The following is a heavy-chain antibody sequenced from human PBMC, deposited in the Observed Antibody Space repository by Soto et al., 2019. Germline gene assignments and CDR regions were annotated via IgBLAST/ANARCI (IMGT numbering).Heavy chain of an antibody. D-gene: IGHD3-3*01. CDR2: IYYSGST. Sequence: SETQSLTCTVSGGSIRSGGCYWSWIRQHPGKGLEWIGYIYYSGSTYYNPSLKSRVTISVDTSKNQFSLKLSSVTAADTAVYYCARDAHTYYDFWSGPSPPFDPWGQGTLVTVSS. V-gene: IGHV4-31*03. J-gene: IGHJ5*02. CDR1: GGSIRSGGCY. CDR3: ARDAHTYYDFWSGPSPPFDP.